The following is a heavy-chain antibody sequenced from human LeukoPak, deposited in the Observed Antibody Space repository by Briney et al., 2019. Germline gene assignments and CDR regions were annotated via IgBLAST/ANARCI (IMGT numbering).Heavy chain of an antibody. CDR2: ISGSGGNT. J-gene: IGHJ4*02. CDR3: ARRRDGYNSLVY. V-gene: IGHV3-23*01. Sequence: GGSLRLSCAASGFTFSSYAMNWVRQAPGKGLEWVSGISGSGGNTYYADSVKGRFTISRDNSKNTLYLQMNSLRAEDTAVYYCARRRDGYNSLVYWGQGTLVTVSS. CDR1: GFTFSSYA. D-gene: IGHD5-24*01.